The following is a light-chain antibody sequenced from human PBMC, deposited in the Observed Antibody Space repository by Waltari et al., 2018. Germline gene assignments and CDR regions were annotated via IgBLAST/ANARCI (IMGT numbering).Light chain of an antibody. V-gene: IGKV3-20*01. CDR3: QQYGNSRT. CDR2: DTS. CDR1: QSINSFY. Sequence: EIVLTQSPGTLSLSPGERATLSCRASQSINSFYFAWYQQKPGQAPSLLIYDTSTRATGLPDRFTGSGSGTDFALTISRLEPEDFAVYYCQQYGNSRTFGQGTKVEIK. J-gene: IGKJ1*01.